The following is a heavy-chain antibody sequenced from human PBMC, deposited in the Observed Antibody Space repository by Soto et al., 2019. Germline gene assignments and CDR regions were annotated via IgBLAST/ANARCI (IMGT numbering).Heavy chain of an antibody. Sequence: ASVKVSSKASGYTFHDYYMHWVRQAPGQGLELMGWINPNSGGTNYARKFQGRVTMTRVTSITTAYMELSSLRSDDTALYYCAKDHNFVVVPAATGGMDVWGQGTTVTVSS. J-gene: IGHJ6*02. D-gene: IGHD2-2*01. CDR3: AKDHNFVVVPAATGGMDV. CDR1: GYTFHDYY. V-gene: IGHV1-2*02. CDR2: INPNSGGT.